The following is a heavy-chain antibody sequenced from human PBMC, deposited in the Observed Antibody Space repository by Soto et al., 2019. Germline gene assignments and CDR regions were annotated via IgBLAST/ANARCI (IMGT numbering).Heavy chain of an antibody. CDR1: GFTFNDYF. Sequence: GGSLRLSCAASGFTFNDYFMSWIRRAPGKGLEWVSYISRWGNTIYYADSVKGRFTTSRDNAKNSLYLQMNSLRVEDTAVYYCARDTPLGYCTNGVCYSTLDYWGQGALVTVSS. CDR3: ARDTPLGYCTNGVCYSTLDY. V-gene: IGHV3-11*01. CDR2: ISRWGNTI. J-gene: IGHJ4*02. D-gene: IGHD2-8*01.